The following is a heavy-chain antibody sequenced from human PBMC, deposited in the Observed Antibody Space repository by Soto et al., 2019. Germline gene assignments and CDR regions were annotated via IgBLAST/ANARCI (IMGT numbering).Heavy chain of an antibody. CDR1: GFTFSTYG. CDR3: AKDLSSPFDI. J-gene: IGHJ3*02. CDR2: ISYDGSNK. Sequence: ESGGGVVQPGRSLRLSCAASGFTFSTYGMHWVRQAPGKGLEWVALISYDGSNKYYADSVKGRFTISRDNSKNTLYLQMNSLRTEDTAVYYCAKDLSSPFDIWGQGTMVTVSS. V-gene: IGHV3-30*18.